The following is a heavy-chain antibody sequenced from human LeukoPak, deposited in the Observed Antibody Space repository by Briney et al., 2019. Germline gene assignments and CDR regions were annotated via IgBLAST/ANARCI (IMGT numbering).Heavy chain of an antibody. CDR3: AKSRISTMVRGVGGLIDY. CDR2: ISGSGGST. V-gene: IGHV3-23*01. D-gene: IGHD3-10*01. CDR1: GFTFSSYA. J-gene: IGHJ4*02. Sequence: PGGSLRLSCAASGFTFSSYAMSWVRQAPGKGLEWGSAISGSGGSTYYADSVKGRFTISRDNSKNTLYLQMNSLRAEDTAVYYCAKSRISTMVRGVGGLIDYWGQGTLVTVSS.